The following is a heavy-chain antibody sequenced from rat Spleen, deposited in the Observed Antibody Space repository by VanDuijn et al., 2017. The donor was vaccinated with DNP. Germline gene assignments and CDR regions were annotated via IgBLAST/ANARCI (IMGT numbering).Heavy chain of an antibody. CDR2: TNIDGAKT. Sequence: EVQLVESGGGLVQPGRSLKLSCAASGFTFSNYGLHWIRQAPTKGLEWVASTNIDGAKTYYSDSVKGRFTISRDNAKSTLYLQMNSLRSEDMATYYCVRWNSGHFDYWGQGVMVTVSS. CDR3: VRWNSGHFDY. D-gene: IGHD4-3*01. V-gene: IGHV5-19*01. J-gene: IGHJ2*01. CDR1: GFTFSNYG.